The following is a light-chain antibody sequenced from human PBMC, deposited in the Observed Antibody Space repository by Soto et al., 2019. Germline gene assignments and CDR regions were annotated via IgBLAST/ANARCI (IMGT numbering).Light chain of an antibody. CDR1: SSDVGGYNY. CDR2: EVS. J-gene: IGLJ2*01. CDR3: SSYTSISTHVV. Sequence: QSALTQPASVSGSPGQSITISCTGTSSDVGGYNYVSWYQQHPGKAPKLMIYEVSNRPSGVSNRFSGSKSGNTASLTISRLQAEDEADYYCSSYTSISTHVVFGGGTKLTVL. V-gene: IGLV2-14*01.